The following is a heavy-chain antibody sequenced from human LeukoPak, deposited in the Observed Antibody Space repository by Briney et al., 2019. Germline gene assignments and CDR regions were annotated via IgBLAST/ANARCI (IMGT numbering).Heavy chain of an antibody. V-gene: IGHV1-2*02. CDR3: ARDGTTIVNWFDP. CDR1: GYTFTGYY. D-gene: IGHD2-21*02. J-gene: IGHJ5*02. Sequence: GASVKVSCKASGYTFTGYYMHWVRQAPGQGLEWMGWINPNSGGTNYAQKFQGRVTMTRDTSISTAYMELSRLRSDDTAVYYCARDGTTIVNWFDPWGQGTLVTVSS. CDR2: INPNSGGT.